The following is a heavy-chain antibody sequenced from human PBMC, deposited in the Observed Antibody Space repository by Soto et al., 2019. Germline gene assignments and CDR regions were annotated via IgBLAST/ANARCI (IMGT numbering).Heavy chain of an antibody. CDR3: ARDHGDGITGRGGAFDI. J-gene: IGHJ3*02. Sequence: QVQLVESGGGVVQPGRSLRLSCAASGFTFSSYGMHWVRQAPGKGLEWVAVIWYDGSNKYYADSVKGRFTISRDNSKNTLYLQMNSLSAEDTAVYYCARDHGDGITGRGGAFDIWGQGTMVTVSS. V-gene: IGHV3-33*01. CDR2: IWYDGSNK. D-gene: IGHD1-20*01. CDR1: GFTFSSYG.